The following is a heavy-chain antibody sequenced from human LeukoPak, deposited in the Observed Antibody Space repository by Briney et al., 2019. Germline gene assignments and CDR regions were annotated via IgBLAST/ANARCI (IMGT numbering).Heavy chain of an antibody. CDR3: AKGLGVAGYYFDY. CDR1: GFTFSSYG. V-gene: IGHV3-30*18. CDR2: ISYDGSNK. D-gene: IGHD6-19*01. Sequence: GGSLRLSCAASGFTFSSYGMHWVRQAPGKGLEWVAVISYDGSNKYYADSVKGRFTISRDNSKNTLYLQMNSLRAEDTALYYCAKGLGVAGYYFDYWGQGTLVTVSS. J-gene: IGHJ4*02.